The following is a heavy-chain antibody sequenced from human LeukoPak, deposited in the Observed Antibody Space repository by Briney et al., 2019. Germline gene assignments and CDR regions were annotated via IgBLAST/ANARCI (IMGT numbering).Heavy chain of an antibody. Sequence: SETLSLTCAVYGGSFSGYYWSWIRQPPGKGLEWIGEIDHSGSTNYNPSLKSRVTTSVDTSKSQLSLELTSVTAADTAVYYCARGRTSNWFDPWGQGTLVTVSS. V-gene: IGHV4-34*01. CDR2: IDHSGST. J-gene: IGHJ5*02. CDR1: GGSFSGYY. CDR3: ARGRTSNWFDP. D-gene: IGHD1-14*01.